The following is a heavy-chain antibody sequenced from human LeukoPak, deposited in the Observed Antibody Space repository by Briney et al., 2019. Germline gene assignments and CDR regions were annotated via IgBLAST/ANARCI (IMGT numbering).Heavy chain of an antibody. CDR3: ARGYSSSSFLARMVY. D-gene: IGHD6-6*01. Sequence: GASVKVSCKASGYTFTSYYMHWVRQAPGQGLEWMGIINPSGGSTSYAQKFQGRGTMTRDTSTSTVYMELSSLSSEDTAVYYCARGYSSSSFLARMVYWGQGTLVTVSS. CDR2: INPSGGST. CDR1: GYTFTSYY. V-gene: IGHV1-46*01. J-gene: IGHJ4*02.